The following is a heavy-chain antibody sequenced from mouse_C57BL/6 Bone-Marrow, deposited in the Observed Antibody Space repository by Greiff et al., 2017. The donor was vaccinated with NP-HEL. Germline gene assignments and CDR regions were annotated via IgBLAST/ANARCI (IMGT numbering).Heavy chain of an antibody. CDR1: GFSLSTFGMG. Sequence: QVTLKVSGPGILQPSQTLSLTCSFSGFSLSTFGMGVGWIRQPSGKGLEWLAHIWWDDDKYYNPALKSRLTISKDTSKHQVFLKIANVDTADTATYYCARFPLWLRRGLFAYWGQGTLVTVSA. D-gene: IGHD2-2*01. CDR3: ARFPLWLRRGLFAY. CDR2: IWWDDDK. J-gene: IGHJ3*01. V-gene: IGHV8-8*01.